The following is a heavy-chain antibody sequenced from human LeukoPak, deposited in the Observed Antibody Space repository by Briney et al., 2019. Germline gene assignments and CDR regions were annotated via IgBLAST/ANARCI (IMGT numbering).Heavy chain of an antibody. CDR2: ISGSGGST. CDR3: AKDPNGSGPDFDS. Sequence: GGSLRLSCAASVFTFSSYAMTWVRQAPGKGLEWGSGISGSGGSTNYADSLRGRFTISRDNSKDTLYLQMNSLRAEDTAVYYCAKDPNGSGPDFDSWGQGTLVTVSS. J-gene: IGHJ4*02. CDR1: VFTFSSYA. V-gene: IGHV3-23*01. D-gene: IGHD3-10*01.